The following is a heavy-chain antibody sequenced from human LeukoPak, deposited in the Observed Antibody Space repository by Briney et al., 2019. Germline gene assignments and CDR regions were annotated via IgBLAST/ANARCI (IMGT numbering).Heavy chain of an antibody. CDR2: INHSGST. D-gene: IGHD6-19*01. CDR3: ARGRVAGFDY. V-gene: IGHV4-34*01. CDR1: GGSXXXYY. J-gene: IGHJ4*02. Sequence: SXTCXXXGGSXXXYYWSWIRQPPGKGLEWIGEINHSGSTNYNPSLKSRVTISVDTSKNQFSLKLSSVTAADTAVYYCARGRVAGFDYWGQGTLVTVSS.